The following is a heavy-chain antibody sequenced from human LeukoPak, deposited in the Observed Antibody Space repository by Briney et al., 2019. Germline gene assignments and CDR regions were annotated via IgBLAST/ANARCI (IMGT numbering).Heavy chain of an antibody. CDR2: ISGIPGST. V-gene: IGHV3-23*01. D-gene: IGHD3-10*02. Sequence: PGGSLRLSCAASGFTFSSYAISWIRQATGNGLDWVSDISGIPGSTYYGDSVKGRFTSSRDNSMKTMSLQMNSLRAEDTAVYCCVRRRTGGSSMFPWDYWGQGALVTVSS. CDR1: GFTFSSYA. CDR3: VRRRTGGSSMFPWDY. J-gene: IGHJ4*02.